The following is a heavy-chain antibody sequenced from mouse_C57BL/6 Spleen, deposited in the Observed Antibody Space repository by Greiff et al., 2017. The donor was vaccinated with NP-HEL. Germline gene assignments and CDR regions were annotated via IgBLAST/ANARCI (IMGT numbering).Heavy chain of an antibody. CDR2: INPSNGGT. CDR1: GYTFTSYW. V-gene: IGHV1-53*01. CDR3: ARYGVITTVVVPFDY. J-gene: IGHJ2*01. D-gene: IGHD1-1*01. Sequence: VQLQQPGTELVKPGASVKLSCKASGYTFTSYWMHWVKQRPGQGLEWIGNINPSNGGTNYNEKFKSKATLTVDKSSSTAYMQLSSLTSEDSAVYYCARYGVITTVVVPFDYWGQGTTLTVSS.